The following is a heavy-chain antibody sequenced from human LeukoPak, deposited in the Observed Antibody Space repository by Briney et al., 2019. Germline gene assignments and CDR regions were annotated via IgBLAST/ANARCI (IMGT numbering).Heavy chain of an antibody. D-gene: IGHD3-22*01. Sequence: PSETLSLTCTASGGSINNYFWSWIRQPPGKGLEWIGYIYGSGRATYNSSLKSRVTISVDTSRNQFSLNLNSVTAADTAVYYCARHGADYENSGYLTLDHWGQGTLVTVSS. CDR2: IYGSGRA. CDR3: ARHGADYENSGYLTLDH. CDR1: GGSINNYF. J-gene: IGHJ4*02. V-gene: IGHV4-59*08.